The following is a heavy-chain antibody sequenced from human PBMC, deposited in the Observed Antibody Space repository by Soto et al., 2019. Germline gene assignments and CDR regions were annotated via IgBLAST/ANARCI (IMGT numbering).Heavy chain of an antibody. CDR3: ARGVREDYYDSSGLNNWFDP. CDR1: GGSISSGGYS. CDR2: IYHSGST. V-gene: IGHV4-30-2*01. D-gene: IGHD3-22*01. Sequence: PSETLSLTCAVSGGSISSGGYSWSWIRQPPGKGLEWIGYIYHSGSTYYNPSLKSRVTISVDRSKNQFSLKLSSVTAADTAVYYCARGVREDYYDSSGLNNWFDPWGQGTLVTVSS. J-gene: IGHJ5*02.